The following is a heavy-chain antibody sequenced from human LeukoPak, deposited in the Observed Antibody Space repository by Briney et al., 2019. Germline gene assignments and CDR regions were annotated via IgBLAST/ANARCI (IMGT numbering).Heavy chain of an antibody. CDR1: GFAFSSYA. CDR2: ISGSGGST. Sequence: GGSLRLSCAASGFAFSSYAMSWVRQAPEKGLEWVSAISGSGGSTYYADSVKGRFTISRDNSKNTLFLQMNSLRAEDTAVYYCASIAAAGTPNDYWGQGTLVTVSS. D-gene: IGHD6-13*01. J-gene: IGHJ4*02. V-gene: IGHV3-23*01. CDR3: ASIAAAGTPNDY.